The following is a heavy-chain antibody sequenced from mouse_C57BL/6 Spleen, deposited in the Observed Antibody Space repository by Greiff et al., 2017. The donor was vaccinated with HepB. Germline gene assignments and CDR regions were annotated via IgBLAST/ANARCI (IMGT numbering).Heavy chain of an antibody. CDR3: ARRRDGYYYAMDY. CDR2: IWSGGST. CDR1: GFSLTSYG. D-gene: IGHD2-3*01. J-gene: IGHJ4*01. V-gene: IGHV2-2*01. Sequence: VKVEESGPGLVQPSQSLSITCTVSGFSLTSYGVHWVRQSPGKGLEWLGVIWSGGSTDYNAAFISRLSISKDNSKSQVFFKMNSLQADDTAIYYCARRRDGYYYAMDYWGQGTSVTVSS.